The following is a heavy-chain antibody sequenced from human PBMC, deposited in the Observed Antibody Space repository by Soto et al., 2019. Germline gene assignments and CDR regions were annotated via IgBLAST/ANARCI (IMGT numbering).Heavy chain of an antibody. CDR1: GYAFSSYW. Sequence: GESLKISCQGSGYAFSSYWIAWVRQMPGKGLEWMGIIYPGDSDARYSPSFQGQVTISVDKSITTAYLQWSSLKASDTAMYYCARGYCTATICDPWFDPWGQGTLVTVSS. CDR3: ARGYCTATICDPWFDP. J-gene: IGHJ5*02. CDR2: IYPGDSDA. V-gene: IGHV5-51*01. D-gene: IGHD2-8*02.